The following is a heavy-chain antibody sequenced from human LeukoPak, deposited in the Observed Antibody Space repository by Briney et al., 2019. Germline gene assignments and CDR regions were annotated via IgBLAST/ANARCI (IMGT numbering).Heavy chain of an antibody. D-gene: IGHD3-3*01. CDR1: GGSISSYY. CDR3: ARIAREWLLTSYFDY. V-gene: IGHV4-59*01. Sequence: SETLSLTCTVSGGSISSYYWSWIRQPPGKGLEWIGYIYYSGSTNYNPSLKSRVTISVDTSKNQFSLKLSSVTAADTAVYYCARIAREWLLTSYFDYWGQGTLVTVSS. J-gene: IGHJ4*02. CDR2: IYYSGST.